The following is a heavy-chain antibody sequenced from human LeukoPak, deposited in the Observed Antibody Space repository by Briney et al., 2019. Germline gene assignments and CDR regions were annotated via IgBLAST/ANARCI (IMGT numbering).Heavy chain of an antibody. CDR2: ISYDGSNK. Sequence: GGSLRLSCAASGFTFSSYGMHWVRQAPGKGLEWVAVISYDGSNKYYADSVKGRFTIYRDNSKDTMYLQMNSLRAEDTAVYYCAKSEVSGITMVRGVYHWGQGTLVTVSS. J-gene: IGHJ5*02. CDR1: GFTFSSYG. V-gene: IGHV3-30*18. D-gene: IGHD3-10*01. CDR3: AKSEVSGITMVRGVYH.